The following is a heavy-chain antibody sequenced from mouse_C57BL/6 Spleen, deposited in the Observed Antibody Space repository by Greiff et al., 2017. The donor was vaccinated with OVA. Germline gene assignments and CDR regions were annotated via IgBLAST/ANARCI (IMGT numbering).Heavy chain of an antibody. V-gene: IGHV1-64*01. CDR3: ARPLIYYDYEVAY. Sequence: VQLQQPGAELVKPGASVKLSCKASGYTFTSYWMHWVKQRPGQGLEWIGMIHPNSGSTNYNEKFKSKATLTVDKSSSTAYMQLSSLTSEDSAVYYCARPLIYYDYEVAYWGQGTLVTVSA. J-gene: IGHJ3*01. CDR2: IHPNSGST. CDR1: GYTFTSYW. D-gene: IGHD2-4*01.